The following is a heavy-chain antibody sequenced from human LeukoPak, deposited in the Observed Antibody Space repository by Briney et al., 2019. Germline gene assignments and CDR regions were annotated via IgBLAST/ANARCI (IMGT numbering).Heavy chain of an antibody. CDR2: TSGSGDTT. Sequence: GGTLRLSCAASGFTFSSHGMNWVRQAPGKGLEWVSGTSGSGDTTYYADSVKGRFTISRDNSKNTLYLQMNSLRVEDTAVFYCAKDDAWLQYNYWGQGTLVTVSS. D-gene: IGHD5-24*01. CDR1: GFTFSSHG. CDR3: AKDDAWLQYNY. J-gene: IGHJ4*02. V-gene: IGHV3-23*01.